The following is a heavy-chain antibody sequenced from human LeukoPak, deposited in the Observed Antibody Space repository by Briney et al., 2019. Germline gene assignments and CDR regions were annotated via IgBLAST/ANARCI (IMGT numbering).Heavy chain of an antibody. CDR3: ARRNWNVGGGFDV. D-gene: IGHD1-1*01. Sequence: GGSLRLSCAASGFTFNIYEMNWVRQAPGMGLEWVSYISSRGRTIYYIDSVKGRFTISRDNAKNSVFLQMNSLRAEDTAVYYCARRNWNVGGGFDVWGQGTTVTVSS. V-gene: IGHV3-48*03. CDR2: ISSRGRTI. CDR1: GFTFNIYE. J-gene: IGHJ6*02.